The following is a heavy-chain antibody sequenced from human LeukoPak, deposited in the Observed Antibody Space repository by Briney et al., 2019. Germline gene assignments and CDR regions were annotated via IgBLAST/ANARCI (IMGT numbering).Heavy chain of an antibody. V-gene: IGHV4-39*01. D-gene: IGHD1-26*01. CDR2: IYYSGTT. J-gene: IGHJ2*01. CDR1: GGSISTSRYY. Sequence: SETLSLTCTVSGGSISTSRYYWGWIRQPPGKGLEWIGSIYYSGTTYYNLSLKSRVTISVDTSKNQFSLKLSSVTAADTAVYYCARRWDAWYFDLWGRGTLVTVSS. CDR3: ARRWDAWYFDL.